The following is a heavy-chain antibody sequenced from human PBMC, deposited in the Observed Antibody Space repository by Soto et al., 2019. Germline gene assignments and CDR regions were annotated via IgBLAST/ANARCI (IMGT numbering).Heavy chain of an antibody. D-gene: IGHD2-2*02. J-gene: IGHJ6*02. CDR3: ARQEGDIVVVPAAIVSPKNYYYGMDV. V-gene: IGHV4-39*01. CDR2: IYYSGST. CDR1: GGSISSSSYY. Sequence: SETLSLTCTVSGGSISSSSYYWGWIRQPPGKGLEWIGSIYYSGSTYYNPSLKSRVTISVDTSKNQFSLKLSSVTAADTAVYYCARQEGDIVVVPAAIVSPKNYYYGMDVWGQGTTVTVSS.